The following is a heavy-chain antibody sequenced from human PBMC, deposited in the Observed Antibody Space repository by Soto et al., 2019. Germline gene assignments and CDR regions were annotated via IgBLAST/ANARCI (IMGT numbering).Heavy chain of an antibody. CDR3: ARSLRHESTFYSYSSGYCSA. CDR1: GGSFRDYY. Sequence: QVQLQQWGAGLLKPSETLSLTCAVYGGSFRDYYWYWSWIRQPPGKVLEWIGEINRDGDTNYNPSLKSRVTMSVYTSKSQFSLWLSSGTAADPAMYDCARSLRHESTFYSYSSGYCSAWGQGTLVTVSS. V-gene: IGHV4-34*01. J-gene: IGHJ1*01. D-gene: IGHD3-22*01. CDR2: INRDGDT.